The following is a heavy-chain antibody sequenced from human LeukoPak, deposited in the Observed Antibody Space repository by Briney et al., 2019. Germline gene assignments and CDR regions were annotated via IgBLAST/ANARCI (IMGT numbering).Heavy chain of an antibody. V-gene: IGHV3-23*01. CDR3: AKVYSGVHDAFDI. D-gene: IGHD2-8*01. CDR1: GFTFSNYA. CDR2: ISGSGGST. J-gene: IGHJ3*02. Sequence: PGGSLRLSCAASGFTFSNYAMSWVRQAPGKGLRWVSAISGSGGSTYYADSVKGRFTISRDNSKNTLYLQMNSLRAEDTAVYYCAKVYSGVHDAFDIWGQGTVVTVSS.